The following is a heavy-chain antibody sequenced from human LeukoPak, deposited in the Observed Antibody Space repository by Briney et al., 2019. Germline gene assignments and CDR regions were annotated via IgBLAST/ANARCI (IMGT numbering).Heavy chain of an antibody. CDR3: EAYGSV. CDR2: IKGDGSEK. Sequence: GGSLRLSCVASGFTFGKYWMSWVRQAPGRGLEWVANIKGDGSEKNYVGSVRGRFTISRDNAQNLLFLQMDNLRAEDAAIYYCEAYGSVWGQGTLVIVSS. CDR1: GFTFGKYW. J-gene: IGHJ4*02. D-gene: IGHD3-10*01. V-gene: IGHV3-7*03.